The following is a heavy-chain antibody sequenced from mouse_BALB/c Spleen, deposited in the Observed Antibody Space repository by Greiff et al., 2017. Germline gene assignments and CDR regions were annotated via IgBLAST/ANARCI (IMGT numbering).Heavy chain of an antibody. V-gene: IGHV5-12-1*01. CDR2: ISSGGGST. D-gene: IGHD1-1*01. J-gene: IGHJ3*01. CDR1: GFAFSSYD. CDR3: ARDGSSYSFAY. Sequence: EVQVVESGGGLVKPGGSLKLSCAASGFAFSSYDMSWVRQTPEKRLEWVAYISSGGGSTYYPDTVKGRFTISRDNAKNTLYLQMSSLKSEDTAMYYCARDGSSYSFAYWGQGTLVTVSA.